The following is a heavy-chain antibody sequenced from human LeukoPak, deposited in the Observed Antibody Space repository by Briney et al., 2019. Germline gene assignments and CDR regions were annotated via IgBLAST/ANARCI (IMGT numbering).Heavy chain of an antibody. Sequence: PSETLSLTCTVSGASMSSYYWSWIRQPAGKGLEWIGRIYTSGSTNYNPSLKSRVTMSVDTSKNQFSLKLSSVTAADTAVYYCAREPSSGWSDYWGQGTLVTVSS. J-gene: IGHJ4*02. D-gene: IGHD6-19*01. CDR1: GASMSSYY. CDR3: AREPSSGWSDY. CDR2: IYTSGST. V-gene: IGHV4-4*07.